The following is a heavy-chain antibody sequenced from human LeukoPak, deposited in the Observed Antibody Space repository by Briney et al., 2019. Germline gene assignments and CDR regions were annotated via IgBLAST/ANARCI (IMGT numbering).Heavy chain of an antibody. CDR2: IWYDGSSK. Sequence: PGGSLRLSCAASGFSFSAYGVHWVRKAPGKGLEWVAVIWYDGSSKDYADSVKGRFTFSRDNSKNTLYLQMNSLTVEDTAVYYCARSQSSSLIDYWGQGTLVTVSS. CDR1: GFSFSAYG. CDR3: ARSQSSSLIDY. D-gene: IGHD6-13*01. J-gene: IGHJ4*02. V-gene: IGHV3-33*01.